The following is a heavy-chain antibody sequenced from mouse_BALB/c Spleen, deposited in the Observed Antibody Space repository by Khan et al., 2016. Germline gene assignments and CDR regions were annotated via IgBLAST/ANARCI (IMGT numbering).Heavy chain of an antibody. V-gene: IGHV13-2*02. CDR2: IAVKSDNFGA. J-gene: IGHJ2*01. Sequence: VQLVETGGGLVRPGNSLKLSCVTSGFTFSNYRMHWLRQPPGKRLEWIAVIAVKSDNFGANYADSVKGRFTISRDESKSSVYLQMDILREQYTATYACSRSMIPTFFDYWSQATTLTVSS. CDR3: SRSMIPTFFDY. CDR1: GFTFSNYR. D-gene: IGHD2-4*01.